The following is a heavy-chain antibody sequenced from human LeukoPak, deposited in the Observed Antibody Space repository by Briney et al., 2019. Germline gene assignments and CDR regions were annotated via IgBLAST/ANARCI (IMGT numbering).Heavy chain of an antibody. CDR2: IYYSGST. CDR3: ARSYDSSGYYDY. V-gene: IGHV4-59*01. D-gene: IGHD3-22*01. J-gene: IGHJ4*02. CDR1: GGSFSGYY. Sequence: SETLSLTCAVYGGSFSGYYWSWIRQPPGKGLEWIGYIYYSGSTNYNPSLKSRVTISVDTSKNQFSLKLSSVTAADTAVYYCARSYDSSGYYDYWGQGTLVTVSS.